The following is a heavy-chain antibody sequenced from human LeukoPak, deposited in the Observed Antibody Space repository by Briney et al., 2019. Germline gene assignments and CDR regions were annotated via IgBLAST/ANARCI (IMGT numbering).Heavy chain of an antibody. V-gene: IGHV4-59*01. Sequence: PSETLSLTCTVSGGSISSYYWSWIRQPPGKGLEWIGYIYYSGSTNYNPSLKSRVTISVVTSKNHFSLNLKLSSVTAANTAVYYCARIAYSGYDFRRGADYWGQGTLVTVSS. D-gene: IGHD5-12*01. CDR3: ARIAYSGYDFRRGADY. CDR1: GGSISSYY. J-gene: IGHJ4*02. CDR2: IYYSGST.